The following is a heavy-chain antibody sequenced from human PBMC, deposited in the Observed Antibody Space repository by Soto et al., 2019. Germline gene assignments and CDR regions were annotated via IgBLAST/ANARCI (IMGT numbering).Heavy chain of an antibody. D-gene: IGHD6-13*01. Sequence: KPSETLSLTCTVSGCSITSRTYYWGWIRQPPGKGLEWIGSIYYSGNAYYNPSLKSRVAVSVDTSKNQFSLKVTSVTATDTAVYYCARHKDTSSRYLLPDFWGQGTLVTVSS. CDR1: GCSITSRTYY. CDR2: IYYSGNA. J-gene: IGHJ4*02. V-gene: IGHV4-39*01. CDR3: ARHKDTSSRYLLPDF.